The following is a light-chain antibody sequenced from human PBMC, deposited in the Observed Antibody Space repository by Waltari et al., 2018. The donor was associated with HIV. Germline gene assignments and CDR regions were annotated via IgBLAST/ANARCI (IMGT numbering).Light chain of an antibody. CDR1: ISDIGPQS. CDR2: INN. J-gene: IGLJ3*02. Sequence: FVLTQPPSASETPGQRVTISCSGHISDIGPQSVKLYHQPPGTSPQLLLYINNLRPSGVPDRFSGSKSGTSASLAISGLQSEDEADYHCTTWDDSLNGWVFGGVTKLTVL. CDR3: TTWDDSLNGWV. V-gene: IGLV1-44*01.